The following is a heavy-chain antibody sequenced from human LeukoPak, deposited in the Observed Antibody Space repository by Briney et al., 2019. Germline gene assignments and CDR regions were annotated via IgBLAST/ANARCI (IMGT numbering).Heavy chain of an antibody. D-gene: IGHD6-19*01. V-gene: IGHV4-38-2*02. CDR1: GYSISSGYY. CDR2: IYYSGNT. Sequence: SETLSLTCTVSGYSISSGYYWGWIRQPPGKGLEWMGYIYYSGNTYYNPSLKSRLTISIDTSRNQFSLKVTSVTAADTAVYYCARSYSSGWGFYFEYWGQGTLVTVSS. CDR3: ARSYSSGWGFYFEY. J-gene: IGHJ4*02.